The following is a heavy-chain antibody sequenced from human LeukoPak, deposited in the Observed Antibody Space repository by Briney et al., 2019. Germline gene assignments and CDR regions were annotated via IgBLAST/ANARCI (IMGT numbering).Heavy chain of an antibody. CDR1: GFTFSSYS. Sequence: GALRLSCAASGFTFSSYSMNWVRQAPGKGLEWVSYISSSSSTIYYSDSVKGRFTISRDNAKNSLYLQMNSLRAEDTAVYYCARDYYDFWSGYYSYYYYYMDVWGKGTTVTVSS. CDR3: ARDYYDFWSGYYSYYYYYMDV. V-gene: IGHV3-48*04. J-gene: IGHJ6*03. CDR2: ISSSSSTI. D-gene: IGHD3-3*01.